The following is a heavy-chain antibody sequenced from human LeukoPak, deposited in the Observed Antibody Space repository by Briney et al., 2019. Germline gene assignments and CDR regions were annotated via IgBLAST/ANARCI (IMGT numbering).Heavy chain of an antibody. Sequence: PSETLSLTCSVSGGSIISYYWSWIRQPPGKGLEWIGYFHNTGGTNYNPYVKSRVTISVDTSKNQVSLKMTSVTAADTAVYYCARGPHTGVNYYDSSGYYYWGQGTLVTVSS. CDR2: FHNTGGT. D-gene: IGHD3-22*01. V-gene: IGHV4-59*01. CDR1: GGSIISYY. CDR3: ARGPHTGVNYYDSSGYYY. J-gene: IGHJ4*02.